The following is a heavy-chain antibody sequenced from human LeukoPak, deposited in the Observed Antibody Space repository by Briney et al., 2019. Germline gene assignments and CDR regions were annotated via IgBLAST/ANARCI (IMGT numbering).Heavy chain of an antibody. CDR3: AKDGDSSGYYVS. CDR1: GFTFSSYG. Sequence: GGSLRLSCAASGFTFSSYGMHWVGQAPGKGLEWVAVISYDGSNKYYADSVKGRFTISRDNSKNTLYLQMNSLRAEDTAVYYCAKDGDSSGYYVSWGQGTLVTVSS. D-gene: IGHD3-22*01. J-gene: IGHJ5*02. V-gene: IGHV3-30*18. CDR2: ISYDGSNK.